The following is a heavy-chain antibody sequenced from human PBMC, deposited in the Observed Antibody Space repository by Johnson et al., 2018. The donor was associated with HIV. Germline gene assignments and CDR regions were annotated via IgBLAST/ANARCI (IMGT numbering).Heavy chain of an antibody. Sequence: QVQLVESGGGVVQPGRSLRLSCAASGFTFTNYAMHWVRQAPGKGLEWVAVISYDGTNKYYADSVKGRFTISRDSSKNTLYLQMNSLRAEDTAVYYCAKGYNWNYCESWGQGTMVTVSS. CDR3: AKGYNWNYCES. D-gene: IGHD1-7*01. CDR2: ISYDGTNK. V-gene: IGHV3-30*18. CDR1: GFTFTNYA. J-gene: IGHJ3*01.